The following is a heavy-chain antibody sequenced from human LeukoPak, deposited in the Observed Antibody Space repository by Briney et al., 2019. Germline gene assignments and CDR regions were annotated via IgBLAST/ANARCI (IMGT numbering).Heavy chain of an antibody. V-gene: IGHV3-21*01. Sequence: PSETLSLTCAVSGASISGSGYYWGWVRQAPGKGLEWVSSISSSSSYIYYADSVKGRFTISRDNAKNSLYLQMNSLRAEDTAVYYCANQGSPTSWGQGTLVTVSS. J-gene: IGHJ4*02. CDR2: ISSSSSYI. D-gene: IGHD2-2*01. CDR3: ANQGSPTS. CDR1: GASISGSGYY.